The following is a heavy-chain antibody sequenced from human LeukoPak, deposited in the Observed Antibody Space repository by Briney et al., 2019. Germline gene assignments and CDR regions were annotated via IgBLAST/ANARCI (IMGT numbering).Heavy chain of an antibody. V-gene: IGHV3-30*18. Sequence: PGGSLRLSCAASGFTFSSYGMHWVRQAPGKGLEWVAVISYDGSNKYYTDSVKGRFTISRDNSKNKVYLQMHSLRAEDTVVYYCAKDGSPMGYCSSTSCYAGAYYFDYWGQGTLVTVSS. CDR1: GFTFSSYG. CDR3: AKDGSPMGYCSSTSCYAGAYYFDY. D-gene: IGHD2-2*01. CDR2: ISYDGSNK. J-gene: IGHJ4*02.